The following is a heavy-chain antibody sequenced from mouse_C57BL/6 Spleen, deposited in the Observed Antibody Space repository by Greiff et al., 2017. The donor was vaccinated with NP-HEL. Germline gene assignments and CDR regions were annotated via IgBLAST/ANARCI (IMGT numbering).Heavy chain of an antibody. CDR2: ISNGGGST. CDR3: ARRGGGYDEGYYFDY. CDR1: GFTFSDYY. J-gene: IGHJ2*01. D-gene: IGHD2-2*01. V-gene: IGHV5-12*01. Sequence: EVQGVESGGGLVQPGGSLKLSCAASGFTFSDYYMYWVRQTPEKRLEWVAYISNGGGSTYYPDTVKGRFTISRDNAKNTLYLQMSRLKSEDTAMYYCARRGGGYDEGYYFDYWGQGTTLTVSS.